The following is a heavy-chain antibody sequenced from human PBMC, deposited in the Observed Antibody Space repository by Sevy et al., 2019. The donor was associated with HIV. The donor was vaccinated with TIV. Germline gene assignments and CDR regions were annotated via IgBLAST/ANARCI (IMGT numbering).Heavy chain of an antibody. CDR1: GFNFRTYS. V-gene: IGHV3-21*04. CDR3: ARDFRIFGVVSGIDY. Sequence: GSLRLSCAASGFNFRTYSMNWVRQAPGKGLEWLSSISDDSRYIYYSDSVKGRFTISRANAKNLLFLQMNNLRVEDTAIYYCARDFRIFGVVSGIDYWGQGNLVTVSS. J-gene: IGHJ4*01. CDR2: ISDDSRYI. D-gene: IGHD3-3*01.